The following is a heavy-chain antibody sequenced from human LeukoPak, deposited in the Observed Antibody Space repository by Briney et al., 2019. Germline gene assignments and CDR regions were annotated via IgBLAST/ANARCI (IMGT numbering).Heavy chain of an antibody. Sequence: SETLSLTCTVSGGSISSYYWSWIRQPPGKGLEWVGYIYYSGCANYNPALNSRVTISGDTSKNQFSLKLSSVTAEDTAVYYCARMSWYYGSGGYRAYYFDYWGQGTLVTVSS. CDR2: IYYSGCA. CDR3: ARMSWYYGSGGYRAYYFDY. CDR1: GGSISSYY. J-gene: IGHJ4*02. V-gene: IGHV4-59*01. D-gene: IGHD3-10*01.